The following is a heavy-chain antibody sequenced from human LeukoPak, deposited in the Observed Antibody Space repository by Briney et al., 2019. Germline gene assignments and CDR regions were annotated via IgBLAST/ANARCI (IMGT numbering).Heavy chain of an antibody. J-gene: IGHJ4*02. D-gene: IGHD6-6*01. CDR3: ARDGIAARPFDY. CDR1: GFTFSSHW. CDR2: IYYSGGT. V-gene: IGHV4-39*07. Sequence: SGGSLRLSCAASGFTFSSHWMHWVRQPPGKGLEWIGSIYYSGGTYYNPSLKSRVTISVDTSKNQFSLKLSSVTAADTAVYYCARDGIAARPFDYWGQGTLVTVSS.